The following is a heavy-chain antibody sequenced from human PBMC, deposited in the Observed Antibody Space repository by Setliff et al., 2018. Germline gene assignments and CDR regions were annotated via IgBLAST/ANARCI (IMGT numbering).Heavy chain of an antibody. CDR3: AREYYDFWSGIPNWFDP. D-gene: IGHD3-3*01. CDR2: INYYGSIFHDGTTYST. V-gene: IGHV4-39*01. Sequence: SETLSLTCTVSGGSISNSSFYWGWIRQPPGKGLEWIGSINYYGSIFHDGTTYSTYYNPSLKSRVTISVDTSKNQFSLKLSSVTAADTAVYYCAREYYDFWSGIPNWFDPWGQGTLVTVSS. J-gene: IGHJ5*02. CDR1: GGSISNSSFY.